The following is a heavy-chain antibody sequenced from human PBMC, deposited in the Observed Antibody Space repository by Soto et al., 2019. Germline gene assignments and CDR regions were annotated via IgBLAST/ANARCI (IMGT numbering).Heavy chain of an antibody. CDR2: IYYSGST. D-gene: IGHD6-19*01. J-gene: IGHJ4*02. CDR1: GGSISSYY. V-gene: IGHV4-59*01. Sequence: PSETLSLTCTVSGGSISSYYWSWIRQPPGKGLEWIGYIYYSGSTNYNPSLKSRVTISVDTSKNQFSLELSSVTAADTAVYYCARVGYSSGWAPMGFDYWGQGTLVTVSS. CDR3: ARVGYSSGWAPMGFDY.